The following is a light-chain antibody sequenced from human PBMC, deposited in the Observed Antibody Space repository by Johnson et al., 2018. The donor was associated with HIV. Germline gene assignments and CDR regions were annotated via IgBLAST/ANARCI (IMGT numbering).Light chain of an antibody. Sequence: QSVLTQPPSVSAAPGQKVTISCSGSGSNIGNTYVSWYQHLPGTAPQLLIYENNKRPSGITDRFSGSKSATSATVGITGLQPGDEAEYYCGIWHSSLSAGVVFGTGTKVTVL. V-gene: IGLV1-51*02. CDR1: GSNIGNTY. J-gene: IGLJ1*01. CDR3: GIWHSSLSAGVV. CDR2: ENN.